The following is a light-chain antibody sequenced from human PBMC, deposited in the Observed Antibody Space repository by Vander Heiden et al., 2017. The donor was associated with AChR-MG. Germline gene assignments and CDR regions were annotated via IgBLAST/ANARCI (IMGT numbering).Light chain of an antibody. CDR1: HSVSSN. Sequence: EIVMTQSPATLSVSPGERATLSCRASHSVSSNLAWYQQKPGQAPKLPIYGASTRATGIPARFSGSGSWKEFTLTISSLQFEDFAVYYCQQYNNWPLAFGQGTKVEIK. J-gene: IGKJ1*01. CDR3: QQYNNWPLA. V-gene: IGKV3-15*01. CDR2: GAS.